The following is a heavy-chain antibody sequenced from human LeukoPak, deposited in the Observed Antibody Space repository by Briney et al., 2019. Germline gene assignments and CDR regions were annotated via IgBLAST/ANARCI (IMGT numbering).Heavy chain of an antibody. CDR3: ARDPGGNSIEYYYGMDV. CDR1: GFTFSSYG. CDR2: IWYDGSNK. D-gene: IGHD4-23*01. Sequence: PGGSLRLSCAASGFTFSSYGMHWVRQAPGKGLEWVAVIWYDGSNKYYADSVKGRFTISRDNSKNTLYLRMNSLRAEDTAVYYCARDPGGNSIEYYYGMDVWGQGTTVTVSS. J-gene: IGHJ6*02. V-gene: IGHV3-33*01.